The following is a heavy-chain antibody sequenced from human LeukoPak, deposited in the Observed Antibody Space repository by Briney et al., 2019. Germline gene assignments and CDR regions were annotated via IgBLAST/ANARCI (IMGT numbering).Heavy chain of an antibody. CDR2: ISHSGST. D-gene: IGHD6-6*01. V-gene: IGHV4-34*01. CDR3: ARVYSRSSETHYYYYMDV. Sequence: PSETLSLSCAVYGGSFSRYYWSWIRQPPGKGLEWIGEISHSGSTNYNPSLKSRVTISVDTSKNQFSLKLSSVTAADTAVYYCARVYSRSSETHYYYYMDVWGKGATVTVSS. J-gene: IGHJ6*03. CDR1: GGSFSRYY.